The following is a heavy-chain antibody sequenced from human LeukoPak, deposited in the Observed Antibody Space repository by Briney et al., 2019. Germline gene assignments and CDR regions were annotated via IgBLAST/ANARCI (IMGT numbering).Heavy chain of an antibody. CDR3: ARATLYLNS. Sequence: GRSLRLSCAASGFTFSGYGMHWVRQAPGKGLEWVAVIWYEGTNIYYADSVKGRFTISRDNAANSLYLQMNSLRAEDTAVYYCARATLYLNSWGQGTLVTVSS. J-gene: IGHJ4*02. V-gene: IGHV3-33*01. D-gene: IGHD2-2*02. CDR2: IWYEGTNI. CDR1: GFTFSGYG.